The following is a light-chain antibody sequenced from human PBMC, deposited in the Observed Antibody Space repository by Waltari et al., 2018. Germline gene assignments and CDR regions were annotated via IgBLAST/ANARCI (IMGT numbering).Light chain of an antibody. V-gene: IGKV3-20*01. CDR1: QSISKY. CDR3: QNHERLPAT. J-gene: IGKJ1*01. CDR2: AGS. Sequence: VLTQSPGTLSLSPGERATLSCRASQSISKYLVWYQQRPGHAPRLLIYAGSTRAAGIPDRFSVSGYGTDFTLTISRLEPEDFAMYYCQNHERLPATFGQGTKVEFK.